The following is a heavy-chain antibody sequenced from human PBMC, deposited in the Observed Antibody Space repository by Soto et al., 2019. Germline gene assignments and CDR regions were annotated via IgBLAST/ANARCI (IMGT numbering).Heavy chain of an antibody. CDR1: GITFSSYS. V-gene: IGHV3-23*01. Sequence: GSLIVSCASSGITFSSYSMTLVRQAPGKGLEWVSTISGTGTTTYYADSVKGRFTISRDNSKNTLYLQMNSLRTEDTAVYYCVKAVYLLDFDYWGQGTLVTVSS. D-gene: IGHD2-8*01. J-gene: IGHJ4*02. CDR3: VKAVYLLDFDY. CDR2: ISGTGTTT.